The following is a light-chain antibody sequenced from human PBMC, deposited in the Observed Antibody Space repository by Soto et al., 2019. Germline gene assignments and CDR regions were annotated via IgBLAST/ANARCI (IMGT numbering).Light chain of an antibody. CDR2: KAS. V-gene: IGKV1-5*03. CDR3: QQYNSLWT. Sequence: DIPMTQSPSTLSASVGDRVTITCRASQSISSWLAWYQQKPGKAPKLLIYKASSLESGVPSRFSGRGSGTEFTLTISSLQPDDFSTYYCQQYNSLWTFGQGTKVEIK. J-gene: IGKJ1*01. CDR1: QSISSW.